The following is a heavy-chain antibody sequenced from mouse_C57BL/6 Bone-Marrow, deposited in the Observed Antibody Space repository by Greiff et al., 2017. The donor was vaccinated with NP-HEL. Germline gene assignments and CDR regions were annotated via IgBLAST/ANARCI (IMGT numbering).Heavy chain of an antibody. CDR3: ARRVNWDAWFAY. CDR1: GYTFTSYG. D-gene: IGHD4-1*01. J-gene: IGHJ3*01. CDR2: IYPRSGNT. Sequence: VMLVESGAELARPGASVKLSCKASGYTFTSYGISWVKQRTGQGLEWIGEIYPRSGNTYYNEKFKGKATLTADKSSSTAYMELRSLTSEDAAVYFCARRVNWDAWFAYWGQGTLVTVSA. V-gene: IGHV1-81*01.